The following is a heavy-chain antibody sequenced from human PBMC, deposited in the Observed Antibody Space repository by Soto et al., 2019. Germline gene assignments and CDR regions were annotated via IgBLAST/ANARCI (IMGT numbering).Heavy chain of an antibody. Sequence: ASVKVSCKVSGNTLTELSMHWVRQAPGKGLEWMGGFDPEDGETIYAQNFQGRVTINEDTSTHTAYMELSSLRSEDTAVYYCAREKWGSGSRWLDPWGQGTLVTVSS. D-gene: IGHD6-19*01. CDR3: AREKWGSGSRWLDP. J-gene: IGHJ5*02. CDR1: GNTLTELS. CDR2: FDPEDGET. V-gene: IGHV1-24*01.